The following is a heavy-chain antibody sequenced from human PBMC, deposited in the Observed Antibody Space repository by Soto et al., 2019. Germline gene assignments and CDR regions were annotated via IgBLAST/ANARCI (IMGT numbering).Heavy chain of an antibody. V-gene: IGHV1-46*01. CDR3: ARHSTLAY. CDR2: INPSGGGT. CDR1: GYTFTSYY. Sequence: ASVKVSCKASGYTFTSYYMHWVRQAPGQGLEWMGIINPSGGGTSYTQKFQGRVTMTRDTSTSTVYMELSSLRSDDTAMYYCARHSTLAYWGQGTLVTVSS. J-gene: IGHJ4*02.